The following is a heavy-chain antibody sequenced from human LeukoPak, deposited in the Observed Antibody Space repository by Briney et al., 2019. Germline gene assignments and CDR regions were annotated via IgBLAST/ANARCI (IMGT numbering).Heavy chain of an antibody. CDR2: INSGSTYT. D-gene: IGHD1-1*01. Sequence: PGGSLRLSCAASGFTFSDYAMSWVRQAPGKGLEWVSSINSGSTYTYYTESVKGRFTVSRDNAKNSLFLQMISLRAEDTAIYYCARGLTTLTYEGYWGQGTLVTVSS. J-gene: IGHJ4*02. CDR1: GFTFSDYA. CDR3: ARGLTTLTYEGY. V-gene: IGHV3-21*01.